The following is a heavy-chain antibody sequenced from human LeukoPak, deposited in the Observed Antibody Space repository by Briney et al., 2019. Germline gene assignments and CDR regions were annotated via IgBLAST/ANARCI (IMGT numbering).Heavy chain of an antibody. J-gene: IGHJ6*02. CDR1: GGSISSYY. CDR2: INHSGST. CDR3: ARAIAVAGTFPDYYYYGMDV. D-gene: IGHD6-19*01. V-gene: IGHV4-34*01. Sequence: SETLSLTCTVSGGSISSYYWSWIRQPPGKGLEWIGEINHSGSTNYNPSLKSRVTISVDTSKNQFSLKLSSVTAADTAVYYCARAIAVAGTFPDYYYYGMDVWGQGTTVTVSS.